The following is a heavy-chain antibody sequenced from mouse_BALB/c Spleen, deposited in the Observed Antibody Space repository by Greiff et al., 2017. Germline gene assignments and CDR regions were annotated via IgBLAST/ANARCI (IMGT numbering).Heavy chain of an antibody. D-gene: IGHD1-1*01. CDR2: ISSGSSTI. CDR3: ARSYYGSSPFAY. Sequence: DGKLVESGGGLVQPGGSRKLSCAASGFTFSSFGMHWVRQAPEKGLEWVAYISSGSSTIYYADTVKGRFTISRDNPKNTLFLQMTSLRSEDTAMYYCARSYYGSSPFAYWGQGTLVTVSA. V-gene: IGHV5-17*02. J-gene: IGHJ3*01. CDR1: GFTFSSFG.